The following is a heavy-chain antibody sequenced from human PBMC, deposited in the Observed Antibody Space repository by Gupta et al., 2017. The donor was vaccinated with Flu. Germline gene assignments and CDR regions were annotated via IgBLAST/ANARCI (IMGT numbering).Heavy chain of an antibody. J-gene: IGHJ6*02. CDR1: GGTFSSYA. Sequence: QVQLVQSGAEVKKPGSSVKVSCKASGGTFSSYAISWVRQAPGQGLEWMGWIIPIFGTANYAQKFQGRVTITADKSTSTAYMELSSLRSEDTAVYYCARDLMTATVYYYYGMDVWGQGTTVTVSS. CDR2: IIPIFGTA. CDR3: ARDLMTATVYYYYGMDV. V-gene: IGHV1-69*06. D-gene: IGHD2-21*02.